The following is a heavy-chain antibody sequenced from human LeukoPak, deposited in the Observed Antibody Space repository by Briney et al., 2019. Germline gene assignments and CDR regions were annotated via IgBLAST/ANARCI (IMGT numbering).Heavy chain of an antibody. Sequence: SETLSLTCTVSGYSISSGSYWGWIRQPPGKGLEWIGTISHSGNTYYTPSLKSRVTISVDTSKNQFSLRLSSVTAADTAVYYCARDPPGDSSGYYYGYWGQGTLVTVSS. V-gene: IGHV4-38-2*02. CDR3: ARDPPGDSSGYYYGY. J-gene: IGHJ4*02. CDR1: GYSISSGSY. D-gene: IGHD3-22*01. CDR2: ISHSGNT.